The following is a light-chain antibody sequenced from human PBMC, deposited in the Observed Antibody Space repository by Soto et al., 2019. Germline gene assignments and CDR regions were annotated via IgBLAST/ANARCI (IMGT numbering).Light chain of an antibody. CDR1: TSNIGTFY. CDR2: LGD. J-gene: IGLJ3*02. V-gene: IGLV1-47*02. Sequence: QSVLTQPPSASSTPGQTVTISCSGSTSNIGTFYVYWYQHLPGTAPKLLIYLGDQRASGVSDRFSGSKSGTSASLAINGLRSDDEADYYCAAWNDSLSGSWVFGGGTKLTVL. CDR3: AAWNDSLSGSWV.